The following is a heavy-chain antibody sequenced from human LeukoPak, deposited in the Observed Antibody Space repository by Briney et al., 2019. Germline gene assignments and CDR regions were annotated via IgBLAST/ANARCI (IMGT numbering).Heavy chain of an antibody. CDR1: GYTFTGYH. J-gene: IGHJ4*02. CDR2: IKPNSGGT. V-gene: IGHV1-2*02. CDR3: ARANYDFWSGSPSECIDY. D-gene: IGHD3-3*01. Sequence: ASVKVSCKASGYTFTGYHMHWVRQAPGQGLEWMGWIKPNSGGTNYAQKFQGRDTMTRDTSISTAYMELSRLRSDDTAVYYCARANYDFWSGSPSECIDYWGQGTLVTVSS.